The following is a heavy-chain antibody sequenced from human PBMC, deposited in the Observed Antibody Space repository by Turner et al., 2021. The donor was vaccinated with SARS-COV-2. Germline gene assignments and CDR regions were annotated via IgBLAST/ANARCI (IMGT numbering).Heavy chain of an antibody. CDR3: ATGVAVAGTTSEYYYDYGMDV. CDR2: LDHEDGET. CDR1: GYTLTDLS. J-gene: IGHJ6*02. Sequence: QVQLVQSGAEVKNPWASVTVSCKVSGYTLTDLSLNWVRQAPGKGLEWMGGLDHEDGETIYAQKFQGRVTMTEDTSTDTAYMELSSLRSEDTAVYYCATGVAVAGTTSEYYYDYGMDVWGQGTTVTVSS. D-gene: IGHD6-19*01. V-gene: IGHV1-24*01.